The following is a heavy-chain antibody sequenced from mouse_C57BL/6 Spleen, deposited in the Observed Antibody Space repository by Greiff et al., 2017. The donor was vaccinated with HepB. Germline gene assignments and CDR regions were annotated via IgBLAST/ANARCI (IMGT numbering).Heavy chain of an antibody. CDR2: ISNGGGST. D-gene: IGHD2-3*01. Sequence: EVKVEESGGGLVQPGGSLKLSCAASGFTFSDYYMYWVRQTPEKRLEWVAYISNGGGSTYYPDTVKGRFTISRDNAKNTLYLQMSSLKSEDTAMYYCARHPFDGPYAMDYWGQRTSVTVSS. CDR3: ARHPFDGPYAMDY. J-gene: IGHJ4*01. V-gene: IGHV5-12*01. CDR1: GFTFSDYY.